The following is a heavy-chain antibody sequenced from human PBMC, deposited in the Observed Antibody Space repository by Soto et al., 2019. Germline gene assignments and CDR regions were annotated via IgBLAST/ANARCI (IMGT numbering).Heavy chain of an antibody. Sequence: QVTLKESGPVLVKPTETLTLTCTVSGFSLSNARMGVSWIRQPPGKALEWLAHIFSNDEKSYSTSLKSRLTISKXXSXSXXVLTMTNMDPVDTATYYCARIPAVAGQPYYWYFDLWGRGTLVTVSS. V-gene: IGHV2-26*01. CDR2: IFSNDEK. CDR3: ARIPAVAGQPYYWYFDL. J-gene: IGHJ2*01. CDR1: GFSLSNARMG. D-gene: IGHD6-19*01.